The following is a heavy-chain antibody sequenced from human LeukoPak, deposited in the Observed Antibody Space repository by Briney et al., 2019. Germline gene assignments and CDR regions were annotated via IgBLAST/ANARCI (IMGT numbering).Heavy chain of an antibody. J-gene: IGHJ5*02. Sequence: PSETLSLTCTVSGGSISSSSYYWGWIRQPPGKGLEWIGSIYYSGSTYYNPSLKSRVTISVDTSKSQFSLKLSSVTAADTAVYYCARRPGIAAATNWFDPWGQGTLVTVSS. CDR1: GGSISSSSYY. CDR2: IYYSGST. D-gene: IGHD6-13*01. CDR3: ARRPGIAAATNWFDP. V-gene: IGHV4-39*01.